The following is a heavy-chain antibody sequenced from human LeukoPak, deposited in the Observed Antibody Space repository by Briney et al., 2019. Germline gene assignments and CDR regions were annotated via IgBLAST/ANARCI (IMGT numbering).Heavy chain of an antibody. Sequence: SETLSLTCIVSGGSISSYYWSWIRQPAGKGLEWIGRIYTTGNTNYNPSLKSRVTMSIDTSKKQFSLKLSPVTAADTAVYYCARGKYYYDSNSSYRYFDPWGQGTLVTVSS. CDR3: ARGKYYYDSNSSYRYFDP. V-gene: IGHV4-4*07. CDR2: IYTTGNT. D-gene: IGHD3-22*01. J-gene: IGHJ5*02. CDR1: GGSISSYY.